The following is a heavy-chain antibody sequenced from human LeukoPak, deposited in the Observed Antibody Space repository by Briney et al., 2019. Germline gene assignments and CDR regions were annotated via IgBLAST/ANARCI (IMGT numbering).Heavy chain of an antibody. CDR1: GITFSNYA. D-gene: IGHD5-18*01. V-gene: IGHV3-23*01. CDR2: ISGSAHKI. J-gene: IGHJ6*02. Sequence: PGGSLRLSCVASGITFSNYAVSWVRQAPEKGLDWVSVISGSAHKIRYADSVKGRFTISRDNSENIVYLQMNNLRVEDTAVYYCAGRPTGYSSGYIHWGQGTTVTVSS. CDR3: AGRPTGYSSGYIH.